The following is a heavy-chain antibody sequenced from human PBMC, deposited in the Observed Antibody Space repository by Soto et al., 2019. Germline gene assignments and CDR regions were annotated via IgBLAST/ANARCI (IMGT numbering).Heavy chain of an antibody. V-gene: IGHV3-30-3*01. CDR1: GFTFSSYA. J-gene: IGHJ4*02. Sequence: PGESLKISCAASGFTFSSYAMHWVRQAPGKGLEWVAVISYDGSNKYYADSVKGRFTISRDNSKNTLYLQMNSLRAEDTAVYYCARGALGQWLVTRYFDYRGQGTLVTVSS. CDR3: ARGALGQWLVTRYFDY. D-gene: IGHD6-19*01. CDR2: ISYDGSNK.